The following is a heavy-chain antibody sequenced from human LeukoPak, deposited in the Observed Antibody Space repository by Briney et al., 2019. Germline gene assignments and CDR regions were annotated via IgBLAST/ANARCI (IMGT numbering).Heavy chain of an antibody. CDR2: ISYDGSNK. CDR3: ARVRPDSSSWYNDY. Sequence: GGSLRLSCAASGFTFSSYGMHWVRQAPGKGLEWVAVISYDGSNKYYADSVKGRLTLSRDNAKNSLYLQMNSLRAEDTAVYFCARVRPDSSSWYNDYWGQGTLVTVSS. V-gene: IGHV3-30*03. D-gene: IGHD6-13*01. J-gene: IGHJ4*02. CDR1: GFTFSSYG.